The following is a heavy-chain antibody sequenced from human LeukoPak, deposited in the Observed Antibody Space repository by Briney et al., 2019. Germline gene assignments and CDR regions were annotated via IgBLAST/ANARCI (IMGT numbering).Heavy chain of an antibody. J-gene: IGHJ5*02. V-gene: IGHV3-23*01. CDR3: AKPWYYYDSSGYWFDP. CDR2: ISGSGGST. CDR1: GFTFNNYV. Sequence: PGWSLTLSCEASGFTFNNYVMTWLRQAPGKGLEGVSAISGSGGSTYYADSVKGLFTISRDNSKNTLYLQMNSLRAEDTAVYYCAKPWYYYDSSGYWFDPWGQGTLVSV. D-gene: IGHD3-22*01.